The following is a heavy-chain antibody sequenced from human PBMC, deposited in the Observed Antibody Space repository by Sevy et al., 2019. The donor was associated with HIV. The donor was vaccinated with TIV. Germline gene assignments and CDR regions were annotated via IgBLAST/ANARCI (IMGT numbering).Heavy chain of an antibody. CDR2: IKPITDAGTT. CDR1: GFTFSNAW. Sequence: GGSLRLSCTASGFTFSNAWMTWVRQTPERGLEWVALIKPITDAGTTDYAAPVQGRFTISRDDSKNTLYLQLNSLKTEDTAVYYCTAGPVSFWGQGTLVTVSS. V-gene: IGHV3-15*01. D-gene: IGHD3-16*01. CDR3: TAGPVSF. J-gene: IGHJ4*02.